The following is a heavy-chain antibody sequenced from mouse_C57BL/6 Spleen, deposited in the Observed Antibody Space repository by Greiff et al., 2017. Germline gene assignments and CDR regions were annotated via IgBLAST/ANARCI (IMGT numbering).Heavy chain of an antibody. CDR1: GYTFTSYW. Sequence: QVQLQQPGAELVRPGSSVKLSCKASGYTFTSYWMDWVKQRPGQGLEWIGNIYPSDSETHYNQKFKDKATLIVDKSSSTAFMQLSSLTSEDSAVYYCARISYDYDGAYWGQGTLVTVSA. J-gene: IGHJ3*01. CDR2: IYPSDSET. V-gene: IGHV1-61*01. CDR3: ARISYDYDGAY. D-gene: IGHD2-4*01.